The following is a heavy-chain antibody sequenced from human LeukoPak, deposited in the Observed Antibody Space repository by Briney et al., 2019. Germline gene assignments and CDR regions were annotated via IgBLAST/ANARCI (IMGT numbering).Heavy chain of an antibody. J-gene: IGHJ2*01. Sequence: GGSLRLSCAASGFTFSSYAMSWVRQAPGKGLEWVSAISGSGGSTYYADSVKGRFTISRDNSKNTLYLQMNSLRAEDTAVYYCAKPSGEQRMVTRNWYFDLWGRGTLVTVSS. CDR1: GFTFSSYA. CDR2: ISGSGGST. CDR3: AKPSGEQRMVTRNWYFDL. D-gene: IGHD3-10*01. V-gene: IGHV3-23*01.